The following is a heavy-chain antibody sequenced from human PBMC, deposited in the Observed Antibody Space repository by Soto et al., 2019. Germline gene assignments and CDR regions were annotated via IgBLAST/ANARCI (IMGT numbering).Heavy chain of an antibody. CDR2: VYHTGDT. J-gene: IGHJ5*02. Sequence: SETLSLTCGVPGGTVASSHWWSWVRQSPGRGLEWIGNVYHTGDTNFNPSLQSRVTFSVDKSNNQFSLRLTSVTAADTALYFCAREIVTAGGNNYFDPWGPGTLVTVSS. D-gene: IGHD2-21*02. V-gene: IGHV4-4*02. CDR3: AREIVTAGGNNYFDP. CDR1: GGTVASSHW.